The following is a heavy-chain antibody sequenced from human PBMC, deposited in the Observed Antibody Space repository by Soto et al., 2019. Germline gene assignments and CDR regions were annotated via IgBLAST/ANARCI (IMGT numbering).Heavy chain of an antibody. CDR3: AHKLDRDHWFDP. CDR2: IYWNDDK. CDR1: GFSLSSTGVG. V-gene: IGHV2-5*01. J-gene: IGHJ5*02. Sequence: VSGHTLVNATPPLRLTCPFSGFSLSSTGVGVGWFRQPPGKALEWFALIYWNDDKRYRPSLKSRLTITKDTSKNQVVLTMTNVDPVDTATYYCAHKLDRDHWFDPWGQGTLVTVS. D-gene: IGHD6-13*01.